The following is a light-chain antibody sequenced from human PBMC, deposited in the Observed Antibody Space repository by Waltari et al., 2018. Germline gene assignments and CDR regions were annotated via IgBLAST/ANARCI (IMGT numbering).Light chain of an antibody. V-gene: IGKV3-11*01. CDR3: QQRSSWPFMYT. CDR1: QSISKY. CDR2: DPS. Sequence: EIVLTQSPATLSLSPGEKATLSCRASQSISKYLAWYQQKPGQAPRLLIYDPSTRPTDIPARFSGSGSGTDVTLTISSLEPEDFAVYYCQQRSSWPFMYTFGQGTKLEIK. J-gene: IGKJ2*01.